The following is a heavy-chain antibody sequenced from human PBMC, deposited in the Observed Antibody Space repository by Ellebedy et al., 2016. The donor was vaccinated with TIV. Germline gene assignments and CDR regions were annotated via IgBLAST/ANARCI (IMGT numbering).Heavy chain of an antibody. J-gene: IGHJ4*02. D-gene: IGHD3-10*01. Sequence: GESLKISXAASGFTVSSNYMSWVRQAPGKGLEWVSVIHSDGSTHYADSVKGRFTVSRDNSRNIMYLQMNSLRAEDTAVYYCVKGDRGVTRRGGIDLDYWGQGTLVTVSS. CDR2: IHSDGST. V-gene: IGHV3-53*01. CDR3: VKGDRGVTRRGGIDLDY. CDR1: GFTVSSNY.